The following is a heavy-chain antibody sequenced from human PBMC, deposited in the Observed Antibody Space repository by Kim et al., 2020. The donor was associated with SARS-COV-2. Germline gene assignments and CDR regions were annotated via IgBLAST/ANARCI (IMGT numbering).Heavy chain of an antibody. V-gene: IGHV3-30*04. D-gene: IGHD2-15*01. J-gene: IGHJ6*02. Sequence: GGSLRLSCAASGFTFSSYAMHWVRQAPGKGLEWVAVISYDGSNKYYADSVKGRFTISRDNSKNTLYLQMNSLRAEDTAVYYCARPRGGNYYYGMDGWGQG. CDR2: ISYDGSNK. CDR1: GFTFSSYA. CDR3: ARPRGGNYYYGMDG.